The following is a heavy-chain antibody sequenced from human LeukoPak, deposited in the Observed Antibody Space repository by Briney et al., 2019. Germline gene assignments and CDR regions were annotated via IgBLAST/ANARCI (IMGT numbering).Heavy chain of an antibody. Sequence: SETLSLTCTVSGGSISSYYWSWIRQSPGKGLEWIGYIYYSGSTNYNPSLKSRVTISVDTSKNQFSLKLSSVTAADTAVYYCAKDDDGTNEYFQHWGQGTLVTVSS. D-gene: IGHD4/OR15-4a*01. CDR2: IYYSGST. J-gene: IGHJ1*01. V-gene: IGHV4-59*01. CDR3: AKDDDGTNEYFQH. CDR1: GGSISSYY.